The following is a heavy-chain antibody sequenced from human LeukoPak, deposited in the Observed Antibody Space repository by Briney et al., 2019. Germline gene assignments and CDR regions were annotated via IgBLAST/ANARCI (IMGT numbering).Heavy chain of an antibody. D-gene: IGHD1-1*01. CDR3: ARDRGSNWNPYYLDY. J-gene: IGHJ4*02. V-gene: IGHV1-2*06. CDR1: GYTFTGYY. CDR2: INPNIGDT. Sequence: ASVKVSCKASGYTFTGYYMHWVRQAPGQGLEWMGRINPNIGDTNYAQNFQGRVTMTRDTSISTAYMELSRLRSDDTAVYYCARDRGSNWNPYYLDYWGQGTLVTVSS.